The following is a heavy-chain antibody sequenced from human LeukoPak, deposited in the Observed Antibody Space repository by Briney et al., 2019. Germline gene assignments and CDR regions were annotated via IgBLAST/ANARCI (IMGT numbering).Heavy chain of an antibody. CDR1: GFTVSSNY. CDR2: INHNGNVN. CDR3: ARGGGLDV. V-gene: IGHV3-7*03. J-gene: IGHJ6*02. Sequence: GGSLRLSCAASGFTVSSNYMSWARQAPGKGLEWVASINHNGNVNYYVDSVKGRFTISRDNAKNSLYLQMSNLRAEDTAVYFCARGGGLDVWGQGATVTVSS. D-gene: IGHD3-16*01.